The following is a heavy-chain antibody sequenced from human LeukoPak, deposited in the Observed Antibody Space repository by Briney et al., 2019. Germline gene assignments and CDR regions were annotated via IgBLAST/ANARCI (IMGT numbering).Heavy chain of an antibody. Sequence: SETLSLTCIVSGDSISSGDSYWSWIRQAPRKGLEWIGYIYDSGTTSYNPSLKSRLTISVDTSKNQFSLNLTSVTAADMAVYYCARAPCSTTRCSLLDYYMDVWGKGTTVTVSS. CDR2: IYDSGTT. D-gene: IGHD2-2*01. V-gene: IGHV4-30-4*08. CDR1: GDSISSGDSY. J-gene: IGHJ6*03. CDR3: ARAPCSTTRCSLLDYYMDV.